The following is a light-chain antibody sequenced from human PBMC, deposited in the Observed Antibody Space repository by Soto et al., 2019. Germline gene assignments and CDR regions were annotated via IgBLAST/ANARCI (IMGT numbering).Light chain of an antibody. CDR3: QQYNSYWRT. V-gene: IGKV1-5*01. Sequence: DIQMTQSPSTLSASVGDRVTITCRASQSISSWLAWYQQKPGKAPKLLIYDASSLESGVPSRFSGSGSGTEFTLTISSLQPDEFATYYCQQYNSYWRTFGQGTKVEIK. J-gene: IGKJ1*01. CDR1: QSISSW. CDR2: DAS.